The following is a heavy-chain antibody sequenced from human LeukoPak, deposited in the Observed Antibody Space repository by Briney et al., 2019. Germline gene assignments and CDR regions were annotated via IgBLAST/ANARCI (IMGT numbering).Heavy chain of an antibody. CDR1: GFTFSSYG. CDR2: IRYDGSNK. D-gene: IGHD3/OR15-3a*01. J-gene: IGHJ6*02. Sequence: GGSLRLSCAAPGFTFSSYGMHWVRQAPGKGLEWVAFIRYDGSNKYYADSVKGRFTISRDNSKNTLYLQMNSLRAEDTAVYYCAKASLDWAYGMDVWGQGTTVTVSS. V-gene: IGHV3-30*02. CDR3: AKASLDWAYGMDV.